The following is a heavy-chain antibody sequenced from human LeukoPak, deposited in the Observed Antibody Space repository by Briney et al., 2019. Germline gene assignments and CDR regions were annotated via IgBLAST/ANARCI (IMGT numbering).Heavy chain of an antibody. J-gene: IGHJ5*02. CDR2: IYSDGST. Sequence: PSETLSLTCTVSGDSISYYYWSWIRQPAGKGLEWIGRIYSDGSTNYNPSLKSRVTISVDTSKNQFSLKLSSVTAADTAVYYCARGSWFDPWGQGTLVTVSS. CDR3: ARGSWFDP. V-gene: IGHV4-4*07. CDR1: GDSISYYY.